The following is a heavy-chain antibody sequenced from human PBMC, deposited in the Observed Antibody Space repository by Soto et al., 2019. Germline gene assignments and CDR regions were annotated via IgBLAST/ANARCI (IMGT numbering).Heavy chain of an antibody. D-gene: IGHD4-17*01. J-gene: IGHJ6*02. V-gene: IGHV3-15*07. Sequence: EVQLVESGGGLVKPGGSLRLSCAASGFTFSNAWMNWVRQAPGKGLEWVGRIKSKTDGGTTDYAAPVKGRFTISRHDSKNTLCLQMNSLKTEDTAVYYCTTDDYGGNSYDYGMDVWGQGTTVTVSS. CDR1: GFTFSNAW. CDR2: IKSKTDGGTT. CDR3: TTDDYGGNSYDYGMDV.